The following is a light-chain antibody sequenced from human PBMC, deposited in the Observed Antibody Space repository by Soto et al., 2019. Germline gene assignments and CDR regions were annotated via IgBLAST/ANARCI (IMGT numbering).Light chain of an antibody. CDR2: AAS. Sequence: DIQMTQSPSSLSAFVGDRVTITCRASQDISNYLAWYQQKPGRVPTLLIYAASTLRSGVPSRFSGSGSGTDFTLTISSLQPEDVASYCCQEYKAAPFIFGPGTKVDIK. CDR1: QDISNY. V-gene: IGKV1-27*01. CDR3: QEYKAAPFI. J-gene: IGKJ3*01.